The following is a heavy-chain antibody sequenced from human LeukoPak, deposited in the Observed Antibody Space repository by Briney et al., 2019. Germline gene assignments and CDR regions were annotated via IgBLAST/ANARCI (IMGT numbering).Heavy chain of an antibody. V-gene: IGHV3-48*01. CDR3: AREVVPAASIFFDY. CDR1: GFTFSSYS. D-gene: IGHD2-2*01. Sequence: QSGGSLRLSCAASGFTFSSYSMNWVRQAPGKGLEWVSYISSSSSTIYYADSVKGRFTISRDNAKNSLYLQMNSLRAEDTAVYYCAREVVPAASIFFDYWGQGTLVTVSS. J-gene: IGHJ4*02. CDR2: ISSSSSTI.